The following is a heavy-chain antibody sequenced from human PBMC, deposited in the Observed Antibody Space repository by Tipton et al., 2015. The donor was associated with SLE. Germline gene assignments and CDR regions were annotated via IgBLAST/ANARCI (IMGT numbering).Heavy chain of an antibody. Sequence: QLVQSGAEVKPSETLSLTCTVFGDSISSNYWSWIRQPAGKGLEWIGRIYGSGRTNYNPSLSSRVTMSVETSKNQFSLNLISVTSADTAVYYCARDAAGAHGSGSYVWAFDIWGRGTTVTVSS. D-gene: IGHD3-10*01. J-gene: IGHJ3*02. CDR3: ARDAAGAHGSGSYVWAFDI. CDR1: GDSISSNY. CDR2: IYGSGRT. V-gene: IGHV4-4*07.